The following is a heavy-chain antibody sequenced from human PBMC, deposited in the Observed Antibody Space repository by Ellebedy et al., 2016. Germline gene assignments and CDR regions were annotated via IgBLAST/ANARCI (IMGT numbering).Heavy chain of an antibody. CDR3: AREGYYDSSGPGLYYYYGMDV. Sequence: ASVKVSCKASGYTFTGYYMHWVRQAPGQGLEWMGWINPNSGDTNYAQKFQGWVTMTRDTSISTAYMELSRLRSDDTAVYYCAREGYYDSSGPGLYYYYGMDVWGQGTTVTVSS. V-gene: IGHV1-2*04. CDR2: INPNSGDT. CDR1: GYTFTGYY. D-gene: IGHD3-22*01. J-gene: IGHJ6*02.